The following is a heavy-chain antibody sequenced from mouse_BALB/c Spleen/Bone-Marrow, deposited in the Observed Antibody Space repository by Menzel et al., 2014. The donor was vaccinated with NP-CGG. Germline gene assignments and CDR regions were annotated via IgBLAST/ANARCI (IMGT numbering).Heavy chain of an antibody. Sequence: QVQLQQSGAELVKPGASVKLSCKASGYTFSSDYMHWVKQRPGKGLEWIGEINPSNGGTNFNEKFKSKATLTVDKSSSTAYMQLSSLTSEASTVYYGARSRRAMDSWVKEPQSPSP. CDR1: GYTFSSDY. CDR2: INPSNGGT. V-gene: IGHV1S81*02. CDR3: ARSRRAMDS. D-gene: IGHD2-12*01. J-gene: IGHJ4*01.